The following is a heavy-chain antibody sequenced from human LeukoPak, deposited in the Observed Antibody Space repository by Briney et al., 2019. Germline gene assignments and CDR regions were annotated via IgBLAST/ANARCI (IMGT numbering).Heavy chain of an antibody. J-gene: IGHJ4*02. Sequence: SQTLSLTCTVSGGSISSYYWSWIRQPPGKGLEWIGYIYNSGSTNYNPSLKSRVTISGDTSKKQFSLKLSSVTAADTAVYYCARGYSGYDPTYFDYWGQGTLVTVSS. CDR1: GGSISSYY. CDR3: ARGYSGYDPTYFDY. V-gene: IGHV4-59*01. D-gene: IGHD5-12*01. CDR2: IYNSGST.